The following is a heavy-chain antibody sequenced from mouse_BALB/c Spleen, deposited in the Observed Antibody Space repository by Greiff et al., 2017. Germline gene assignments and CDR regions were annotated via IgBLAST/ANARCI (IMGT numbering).Heavy chain of an antibody. V-gene: IGHV5-4*02. CDR2: ISDGGSYT. Sequence: EVKLVESGGGLVKPGGSLKLSCAASGFTFSDYYMYWVRQTPEKRLEWVATISDGGSYTYYPDSVKGRFTISRDNAKNNLYLQMSSLKSEDTAMYYCARAYYYGSSTGFAYWGQGTLVTVSA. CDR1: GFTFSDYY. D-gene: IGHD1-1*01. J-gene: IGHJ3*01. CDR3: ARAYYYGSSTGFAY.